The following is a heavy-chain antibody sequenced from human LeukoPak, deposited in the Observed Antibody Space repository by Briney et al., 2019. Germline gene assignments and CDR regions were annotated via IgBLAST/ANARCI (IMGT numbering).Heavy chain of an antibody. CDR3: ARDLGNWFDP. CDR1: GFRFDDYA. V-gene: IGHV3-9*01. CDR2: ISWNSGTL. Sequence: GGSLRLSRAASGFRFDDYAMHWARQAPGKGLEWVSGISWNSGTLAYADSVKGRFTISRDNSKNTLYLQMNSLRAEDTAAYHCARDLGNWFDPWGQGTLVTVSS. J-gene: IGHJ5*02. D-gene: IGHD3-16*01.